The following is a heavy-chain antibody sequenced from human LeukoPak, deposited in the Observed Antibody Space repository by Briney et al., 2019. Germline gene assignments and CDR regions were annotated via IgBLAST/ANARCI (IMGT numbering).Heavy chain of an antibody. V-gene: IGHV3-21*01. J-gene: IGHJ4*02. CDR3: AKVDEGYYDS. D-gene: IGHD3-22*01. CDR1: GFTFSSYS. CDR2: ISSSSSYI. Sequence: PGGSLRLSCAASGFTFSSYSMNWVRQAPGKGLEWVSSISSSSSYIYYADSVKGRFTISRDNSKNTLYLQMNSLRAEDTAVYYCAKVDEGYYDSWGQGTLVTVSS.